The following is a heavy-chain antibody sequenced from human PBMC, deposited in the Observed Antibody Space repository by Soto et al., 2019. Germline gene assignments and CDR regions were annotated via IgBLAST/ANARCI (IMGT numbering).Heavy chain of an antibody. V-gene: IGHV3-15*07. Sequence: GGSLRLSCTASGFFFGSAWMNWVRQAPGKGPEWVGRIKTKDVDGATNYAAPVKDRFTISRDDSKDTLYLQMNSLKAEDTAVYYCTTNTWIGYCGGDSCYGIDHWGQGTLVTVSS. D-gene: IGHD2-21*01. CDR1: GFFFGSAW. CDR3: TTNTWIGYCGGDSCYGIDH. CDR2: IKTKDVDGAT. J-gene: IGHJ4*02.